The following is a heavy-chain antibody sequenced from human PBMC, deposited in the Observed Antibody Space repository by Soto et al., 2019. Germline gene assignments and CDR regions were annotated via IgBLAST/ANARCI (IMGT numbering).Heavy chain of an antibody. Sequence: PGGSLRLSCAASGFTFSSYAMSWVRQAPGKGLEWVSAISGSGGSTYYADSVKGRFTIPRDNSKNTLYLQMNSLRAEDTAVYYCAKDFNYDSSGYYYERFDYWGQGTLVTVSS. D-gene: IGHD3-22*01. V-gene: IGHV3-23*01. CDR3: AKDFNYDSSGYYYERFDY. CDR1: GFTFSSYA. J-gene: IGHJ4*02. CDR2: ISGSGGST.